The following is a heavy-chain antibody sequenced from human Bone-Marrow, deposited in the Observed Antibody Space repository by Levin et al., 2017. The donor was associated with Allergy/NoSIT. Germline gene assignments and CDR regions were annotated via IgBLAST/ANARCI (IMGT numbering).Heavy chain of an antibody. V-gene: IGHV3-11*01. CDR2: ISSSGSTI. Sequence: GGSLRLSCAASGFTFSDYYMSWIRQAPGKGLEWVSYISSSGSTIYYADSVKGRFTISRDNAKNSLYLQMNSLRAEDTAVYYCARGATYNWNYDAFDIWGQGTMVTVSS. J-gene: IGHJ3*02. CDR1: GFTFSDYY. CDR3: ARGATYNWNYDAFDI. D-gene: IGHD1-7*01.